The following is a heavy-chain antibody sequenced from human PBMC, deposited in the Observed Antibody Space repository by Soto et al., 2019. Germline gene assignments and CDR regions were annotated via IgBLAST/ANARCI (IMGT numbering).Heavy chain of an antibody. CDR2: IIGGGTT. J-gene: IGHJ3*02. CDR1: GFTFSTYT. CDR3: AAEGYYDILTGYYNDDAFDI. Sequence: GGSLRLSCAASGFTFSTYTMNWVRQGPGQGLEWVSAIIGGGTTYYADSVKGRFTISRDDSKNTLYLQMNGLRAEDTAVYYCAAEGYYDILTGYYNDDAFDIWRQGTMVTVSS. D-gene: IGHD3-9*01. V-gene: IGHV3-23*01.